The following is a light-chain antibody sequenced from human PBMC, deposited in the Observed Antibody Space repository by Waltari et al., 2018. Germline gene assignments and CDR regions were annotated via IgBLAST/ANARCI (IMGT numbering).Light chain of an antibody. CDR1: QSVSSN. V-gene: IGKV3-15*01. J-gene: IGKJ5*01. CDR3: QQYNNWPRGT. CDR2: GAS. Sequence: EIVMTQSPATMSVSPGARATLSCRASQSVSSNLAWYQQKPGQAPRLLIYGASTRATGIPARFSGSVSGTEFTLTISSLQSEDFAVYYCQQYNNWPRGTFGQGTRLEI.